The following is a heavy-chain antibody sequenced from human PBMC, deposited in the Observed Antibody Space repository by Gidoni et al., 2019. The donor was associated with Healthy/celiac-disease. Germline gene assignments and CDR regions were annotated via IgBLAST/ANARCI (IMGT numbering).Heavy chain of an antibody. J-gene: IGHJ4*02. V-gene: IGHV3-73*02. CDR1: GFTFSGSA. CDR3: TTLNWNDY. D-gene: IGHD1-20*01. CDR2: IRSKANSYAT. Sequence: EVQLVESGGGLVQPGGSLKLSCAASGFTFSGSAMHWVRQASGKGLEWGGRIRSKANSYATAYAASVKGRFTISRDDSKNTAYLQMNSLKTEDTAVYYCTTLNWNDYWGQGTLVTVSS.